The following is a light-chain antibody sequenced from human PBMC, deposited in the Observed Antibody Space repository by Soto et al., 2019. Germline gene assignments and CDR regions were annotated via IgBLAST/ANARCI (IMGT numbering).Light chain of an antibody. J-gene: IGKJ5*01. CDR3: QQYGSSPPIT. CDR2: GAS. V-gene: IGKV3-20*01. CDR1: QSVSSSY. Sequence: EIVLTQSPGTLSLSPGERATLSCRASQSVSSSYLAWYQQKPGQAPRLLIYGASSRATGIPDRFSGSGSGIDFTLTISRLEPEDFAVYYCQQYGSSPPITFGQGTRLEMK.